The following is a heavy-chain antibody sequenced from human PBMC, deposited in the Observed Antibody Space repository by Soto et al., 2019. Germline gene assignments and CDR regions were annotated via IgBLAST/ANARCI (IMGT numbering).Heavy chain of an antibody. Sequence: ASVKVSCKASGYTFTSYGISWVRQAPGQGLEWMGWISAYNGNTNYAQKLQGRVTMTTDTSTSTAYMELRSLRSDDTAVYYCALDLPTRNAEYFQHWGQGTLVTVSS. J-gene: IGHJ1*01. CDR2: ISAYNGNT. CDR1: GYTFTSYG. CDR3: ALDLPTRNAEYFQH. D-gene: IGHD1-1*01. V-gene: IGHV1-18*01.